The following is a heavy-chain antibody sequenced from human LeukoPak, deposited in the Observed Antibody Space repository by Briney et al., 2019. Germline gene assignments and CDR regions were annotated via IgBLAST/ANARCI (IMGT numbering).Heavy chain of an antibody. CDR2: ISSSSSYI. Sequence: GGSLRLSCAASGFTFSSYSMNWVRQAPGKGLEWVSSISSSSSYIYYADSVEGRFTISRDNAKNSLYLQMNSLRAEDTAVYYCARVVRDSSGYYPPYYYGMDVWGQGTTVTVSS. CDR3: ARVVRDSSGYYPPYYYGMDV. D-gene: IGHD3-22*01. CDR1: GFTFSSYS. J-gene: IGHJ6*02. V-gene: IGHV3-21*01.